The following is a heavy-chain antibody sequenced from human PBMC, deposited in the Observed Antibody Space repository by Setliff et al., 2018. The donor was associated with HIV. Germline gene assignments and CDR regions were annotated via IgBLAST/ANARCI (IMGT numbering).Heavy chain of an antibody. D-gene: IGHD5-18*01. CDR1: GGSFSAYY. J-gene: IGHJ4*02. V-gene: IGHV4-34*01. Sequence: SETLSLTCAVSGGSFSAYYWGWIRQPPGKGLEWIGEINHSGSTNYNPSLKSRLTTSVDRSKNQFSLRLTSVTAADTAVYYCARLPRQLLKGAAAYFDYWGQGTLVTVSS. CDR2: INHSGST. CDR3: ARLPRQLLKGAAAYFDY.